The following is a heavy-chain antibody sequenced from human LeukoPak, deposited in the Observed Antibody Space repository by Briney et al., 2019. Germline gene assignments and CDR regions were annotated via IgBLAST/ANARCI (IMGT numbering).Heavy chain of an antibody. CDR3: ARHYYDSSGSEGDAFDI. CDR2: IIPIFGTA. CDR1: EGTFSSYA. V-gene: IGHV1-69*05. D-gene: IGHD3-22*01. J-gene: IGHJ3*02. Sequence: SVKVSCKASEGTFSSYAISWVRQAPGQGLEWMGGIIPIFGTANYAQKFQGRVTITTDESTSTAYMELSSLRSEDTAVYYCARHYYDSSGSEGDAFDIWGQGTMVTVSS.